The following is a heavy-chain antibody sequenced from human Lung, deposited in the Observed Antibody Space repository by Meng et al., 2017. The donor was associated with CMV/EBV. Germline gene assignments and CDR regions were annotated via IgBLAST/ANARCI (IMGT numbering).Heavy chain of an antibody. Sequence: ELEVLGFGGGLLKPGGSLRLSCAASGLTFSKDWMRGVGQAPGKGLEWVGRIKSKTDGGTTDYAAPVKGRFTISRDDSKNTLYLQMNSLKTEDTAVYYCIRNDYSNYWGQGTLVTVSS. CDR1: GLTFSKDW. D-gene: IGHD4-11*01. J-gene: IGHJ4*02. CDR2: IKSKTDGGTT. CDR3: IRNDYSNY. V-gene: IGHV3-15*01.